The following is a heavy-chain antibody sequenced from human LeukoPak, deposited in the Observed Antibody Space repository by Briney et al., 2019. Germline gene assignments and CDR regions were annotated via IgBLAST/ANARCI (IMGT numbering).Heavy chain of an antibody. D-gene: IGHD3-22*01. CDR1: GFTFRHYA. J-gene: IGHJ4*02. Sequence: GGSLRLSCAASGFTFRHYAMTWVRQTPGKGLEWVATISDGGLSTYYADSAKGRLTLSRDNSENTVFLQMNSLRVEDTATYYCAKALYYDSHGRGLDNWGQGTLVIVSS. CDR2: ISDGGLST. V-gene: IGHV3-23*01. CDR3: AKALYYDSHGRGLDN.